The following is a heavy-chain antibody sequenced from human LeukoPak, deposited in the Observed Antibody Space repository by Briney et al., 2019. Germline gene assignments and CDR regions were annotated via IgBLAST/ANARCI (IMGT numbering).Heavy chain of an antibody. V-gene: IGHV1-69*04. Sequence: ASVKVSCKASGGTFSSYAISWVRQAPGQGLEWMGRIIPILGIANYAQKFQGRVTITADKSTSTAYMELSSLRSEDTAVYYCARDLTTLYGDYSIDYWGQGTLVTVPS. J-gene: IGHJ4*02. CDR3: ARDLTTLYGDYSIDY. CDR2: IIPILGIA. D-gene: IGHD4-17*01. CDR1: GGTFSSYA.